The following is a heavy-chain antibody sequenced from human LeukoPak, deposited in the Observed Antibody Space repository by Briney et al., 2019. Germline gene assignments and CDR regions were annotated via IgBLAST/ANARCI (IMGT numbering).Heavy chain of an antibody. D-gene: IGHD4-23*01. V-gene: IGHV3-21*01. J-gene: IGHJ3*02. CDR3: ARVSRWAFDI. CDR2: ISSSSSYI. Sequence: GGSLRLSCAASGFTFSSYSMNWVRQAPGKGLEWVSSISSSSSYIYYADSVKGRFTISRDNAKDSLYLQMNSLRAEDTAVYYCARVSRWAFDIWGQGTMVTVSS. CDR1: GFTFSSYS.